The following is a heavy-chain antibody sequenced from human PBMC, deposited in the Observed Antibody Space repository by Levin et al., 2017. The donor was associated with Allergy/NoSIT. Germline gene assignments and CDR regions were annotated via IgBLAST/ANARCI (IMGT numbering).Heavy chain of an antibody. CDR1: GYTFDFYG. V-gene: IGHV1-18*01. J-gene: IGHJ3*02. CDR2: ISPYNGNT. CDR3: AREMAETAADTFDI. Sequence: GASVKVSCKASGYTFDFYGLSWVRQAPGQGLEWMGWISPYNGNTNYAQQLQGRVTMTTDTSTSTAYMELRSLRSDDTAVYYCAREMAETAADTFDIWGQGTMVTVSS. D-gene: IGHD2-8*01.